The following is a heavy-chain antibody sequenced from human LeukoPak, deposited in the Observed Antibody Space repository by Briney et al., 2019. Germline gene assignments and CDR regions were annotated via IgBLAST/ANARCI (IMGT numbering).Heavy chain of an antibody. Sequence: SETLSLTCTVSGGSISSYYWSWIRQPAGKGLEWIGEINHSGSTNYNPSLKSRVTISVDTSKNQFSLKLSSVTAADTAVYYCARGYYYDSSGYPMVAFDIWGQGTMVTVSS. CDR2: INHSGST. D-gene: IGHD3-22*01. J-gene: IGHJ3*02. V-gene: IGHV4-34*01. CDR3: ARGYYYDSSGYPMVAFDI. CDR1: GGSISSYY.